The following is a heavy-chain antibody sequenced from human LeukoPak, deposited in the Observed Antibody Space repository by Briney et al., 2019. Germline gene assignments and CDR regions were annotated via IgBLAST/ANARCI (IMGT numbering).Heavy chain of an antibody. CDR3: AKGLTGDPGKIFDY. D-gene: IGHD7-27*01. J-gene: IGHJ4*02. V-gene: IGHV3-23*01. Sequence: SGGSLRLSCAASGFTFSSYAMSWVRQAPGKGLEWVSAISGSGGSTYYADSVKGRFTISRDNSKNTLYLQMNSLRAEDTAVYYCAKGLTGDPGKIFDYWGQGTLVTVSS. CDR2: ISGSGGST. CDR1: GFTFSSYA.